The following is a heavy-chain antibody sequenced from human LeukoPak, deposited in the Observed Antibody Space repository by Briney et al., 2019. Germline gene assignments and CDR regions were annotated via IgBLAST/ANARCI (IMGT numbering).Heavy chain of an antibody. V-gene: IGHV4-34*01. D-gene: IGHD5/OR15-5a*01. CDR2: INHSGST. CDR1: GGSFSGYY. Sequence: PSETLSLTCAVYGGSFSGYYWSWIRQPPGKGLEWIGEINHSGSTNYNPSLKSRVTISVDTSKNQFSLKLSSVTAADTAVYYRARVVFPTPFDYWGQGTLVTVSS. J-gene: IGHJ4*02. CDR3: ARVVFPTPFDY.